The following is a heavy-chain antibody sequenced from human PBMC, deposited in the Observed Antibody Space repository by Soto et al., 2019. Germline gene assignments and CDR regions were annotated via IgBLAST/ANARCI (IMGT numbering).Heavy chain of an antibody. CDR1: GGSISSSSYY. CDR3: ARGYYYDSSGYSYYYYGMAV. D-gene: IGHD3-22*01. CDR2: IYYSGST. J-gene: IGHJ6*02. V-gene: IGHV4-39*01. Sequence: PSETLSLTCTVSGGSISSSSYYWGWIRQPPGKGLEWIGSIYYSGSTYYNPSLKSRVTISVDTSKNQFSLKLSSVTAADTAVYYCARGYYYDSSGYSYYYYGMAVSGQGTTVTVSS.